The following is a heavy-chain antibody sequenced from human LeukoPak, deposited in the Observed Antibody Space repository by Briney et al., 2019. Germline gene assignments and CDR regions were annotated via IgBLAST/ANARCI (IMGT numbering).Heavy chain of an antibody. D-gene: IGHD4-23*01. J-gene: IGHJ2*01. Sequence: SETLSLTCTVSGGSISSYYWSWIRQPPGKGLEWIGYIYYSGSTNYNPSLKSRVTISVDTSKNQFSLYLRSVTAADTAVYYCARDMDYGGNSIWYFDLWGRGALVTVSS. CDR1: GGSISSYY. CDR3: ARDMDYGGNSIWYFDL. V-gene: IGHV4-59*01. CDR2: IYYSGST.